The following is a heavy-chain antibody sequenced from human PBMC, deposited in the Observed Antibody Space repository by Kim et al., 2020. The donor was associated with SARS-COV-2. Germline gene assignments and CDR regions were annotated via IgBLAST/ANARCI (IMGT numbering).Heavy chain of an antibody. CDR1: GGSVSSGSYY. J-gene: IGHJ3*02. D-gene: IGHD1-1*01. V-gene: IGHV4-61*01. CDR2: IYYSGST. Sequence: SETLSLTCTVSGGSVSSGSYYWSWIRQPPAKGLEWIVYIYYSGSTNYNPSLKSRVTISVDTSKNQFSLKLSSVTAADTAVYYCARPTNGRAFDSWGQGTMVTVSS. CDR3: ARPTNGRAFDS.